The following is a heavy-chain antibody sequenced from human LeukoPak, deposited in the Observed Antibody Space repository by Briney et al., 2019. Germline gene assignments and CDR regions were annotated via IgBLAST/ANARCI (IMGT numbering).Heavy chain of an antibody. D-gene: IGHD6-13*01. Sequence: GASVQVSCKASAYTFTSYAMNWVRQAPGQGLEWMGWINTNTGNPTYAQGFTGRFVFSLDTSVSTAYLQISSLKAEDTAVYYCARDRSSWYPGKFDPWGQGTLVTVSS. CDR1: AYTFTSYA. V-gene: IGHV7-4-1*02. J-gene: IGHJ5*02. CDR3: ARDRSSWYPGKFDP. CDR2: INTNTGNP.